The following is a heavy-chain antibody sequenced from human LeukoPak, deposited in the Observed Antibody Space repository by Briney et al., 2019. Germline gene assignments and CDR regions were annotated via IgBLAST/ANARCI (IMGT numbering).Heavy chain of an antibody. Sequence: ASVKVSCKASGYTFTGYYMHWVRQAPGQGLEWMGWINPNSGGTNYAQKFQGRVTTTRDTSISTAYMELSRLRSDDTAVYYCARVGDDGNSHHFDYWGQGTLVTVSS. CDR2: INPNSGGT. CDR3: ARVGDDGNSHHFDY. CDR1: GYTFTGYY. V-gene: IGHV1-2*02. J-gene: IGHJ4*02. D-gene: IGHD4-23*01.